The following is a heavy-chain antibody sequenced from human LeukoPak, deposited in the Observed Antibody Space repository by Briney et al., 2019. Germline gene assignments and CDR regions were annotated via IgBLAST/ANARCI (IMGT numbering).Heavy chain of an antibody. J-gene: IGHJ4*02. D-gene: IGHD6-13*01. CDR2: IYYSGST. Sequence: SETLSLTCTVSGGSISSYYWSWIRQPPGKGLEWIGYIYYSGSTNYNPSLKSRVTISVDTSKNQFSLKLSSVTAADTAVYYCARTSSSWLIFDYWGQGAQVTVSS. CDR1: GGSISSYY. V-gene: IGHV4-59*01. CDR3: ARTSSSWLIFDY.